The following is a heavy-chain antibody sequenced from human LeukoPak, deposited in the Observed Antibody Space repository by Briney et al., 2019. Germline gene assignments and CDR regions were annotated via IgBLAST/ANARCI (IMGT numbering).Heavy chain of an antibody. D-gene: IGHD5-24*01. V-gene: IGHV1-2*02. Sequence: ASVKVSCKASGYTFTGYYMHWVRQAPGQGLEWMGWINPNSGGTNYAQKCQGRVTMTRDTSISTAYMELSRLRSDDTAVYYCSRDERWLQALDYWGQGTLVTVSS. CDR2: INPNSGGT. CDR1: GYTFTGYY. J-gene: IGHJ4*02. CDR3: SRDERWLQALDY.